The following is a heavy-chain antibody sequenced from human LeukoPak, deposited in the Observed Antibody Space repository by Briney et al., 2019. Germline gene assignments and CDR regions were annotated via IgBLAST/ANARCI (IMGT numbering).Heavy chain of an antibody. Sequence: GGSLRLSCAASGFTFSSYAMSWVRQAPGKGLEWVSAISGSGGSTYYADSVKGRFTISRDNSKNTLYLQMNSLRAEDTAVYYCARDGPTYYNFWSGYLENGYFDYWGQGTLVTVSS. CDR2: ISGSGGST. CDR3: ARDGPTYYNFWSGYLENGYFDY. V-gene: IGHV3-23*01. CDR1: GFTFSSYA. J-gene: IGHJ4*02. D-gene: IGHD3-3*01.